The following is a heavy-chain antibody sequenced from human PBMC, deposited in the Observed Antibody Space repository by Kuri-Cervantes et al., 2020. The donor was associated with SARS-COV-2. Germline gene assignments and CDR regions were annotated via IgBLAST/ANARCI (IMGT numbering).Heavy chain of an antibody. D-gene: IGHD7-27*01. J-gene: IGHJ3*02. CDR1: GFTFSNAW. CDR2: ISGSGGST. V-gene: IGHV3-23*01. CDR3: AKDGTGENYDAFDI. Sequence: GGSLRLFCAASGFTFSNAWMSWVRQAPGKGLEWVSAISGSGGSTYYADSVKGRFTISRDNSKNTLYLQMNSLRAEDTAVYYCAKDGTGENYDAFDIWGQGTMVTVSS.